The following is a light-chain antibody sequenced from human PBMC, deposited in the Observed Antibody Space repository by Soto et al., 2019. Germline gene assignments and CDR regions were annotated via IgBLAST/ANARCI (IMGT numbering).Light chain of an antibody. CDR3: QQRNSWPLT. Sequence: EIVLTQSPATLSLSPGERATLFCRASQYISSYLAWYQQKPGQAPRLLIFDASNRATGIPARFSGSGSGTDFTLTISSLEPEDFAIYYCQQRNSWPLTFGGGTKVEIK. V-gene: IGKV3-11*01. CDR1: QYISSY. CDR2: DAS. J-gene: IGKJ4*01.